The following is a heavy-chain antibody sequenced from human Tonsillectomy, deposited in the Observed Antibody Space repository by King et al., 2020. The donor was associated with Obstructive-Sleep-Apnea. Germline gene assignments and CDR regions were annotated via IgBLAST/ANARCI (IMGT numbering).Heavy chain of an antibody. CDR2: ITWNSGRT. V-gene: IGHV3-9*01. Sequence: VQLVESGGGLAQPGKSLRLSCAASGFSFEDYGMHWVRQAPGKGLEWVSGITWNSGRTGYADSVKGRFTISRDNVKNSLYLLMNSLRPEDTAFYYCAKSVGPPPPYHEDNSEMGGFFDHWGQGTPVTVSS. D-gene: IGHD3-22*01. CDR3: AKSVGPPPPYHEDNSEMGGFFDH. CDR1: GFSFEDYG. J-gene: IGHJ5*02.